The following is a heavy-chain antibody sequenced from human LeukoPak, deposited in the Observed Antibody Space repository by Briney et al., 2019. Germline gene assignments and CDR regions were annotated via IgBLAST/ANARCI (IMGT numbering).Heavy chain of an antibody. CDR1: GFTFSRYS. CDR3: TTEGDSSGYLGHLFDY. CDR2: ISISSNYI. Sequence: PGGSLRLSCAASGFTFSRYSMKCVRQAPGKGLEWVSSISISSNYIYYADSVKGRFNISRDNAKNSLYLQVNSLRAEDTAVYYCTTEGDSSGYLGHLFDYWGQGTLVTVSS. J-gene: IGHJ4*02. V-gene: IGHV3-21*04. D-gene: IGHD3-22*01.